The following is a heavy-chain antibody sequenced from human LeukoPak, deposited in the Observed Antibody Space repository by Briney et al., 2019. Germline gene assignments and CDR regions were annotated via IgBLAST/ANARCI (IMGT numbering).Heavy chain of an antibody. V-gene: IGHV4-4*02. CDR1: GGSISSSNW. D-gene: IGHD3-22*01. J-gene: IGHJ3*02. CDR2: IFYSGST. Sequence: PSETLSLTCAVSGGSISSSNWWSWVRRPPGKALEWIGNIFYSGSTYYSPSLKSRVTISLDTSRNQFSLKLNSVTAADTAVYYCAKSNGYGLIDIWGQGTMVTVSS. CDR3: AKSNGYGLIDI.